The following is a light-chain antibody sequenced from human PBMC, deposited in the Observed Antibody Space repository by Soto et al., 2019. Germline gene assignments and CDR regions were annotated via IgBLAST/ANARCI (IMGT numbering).Light chain of an antibody. CDR3: QQSYNTPPT. CDR1: QSISDW. J-gene: IGKJ3*01. V-gene: IGKV1-39*01. Sequence: DIQMTQSPSTLSASVGDRVTITCRASQSISDWLAWYQQKPGKAPNLLIYAASSLQSGVPSRFSGSGSGTDFTLTISSVQPEDFATYYCQQSYNTPPTFGPGTKVDIK. CDR2: AAS.